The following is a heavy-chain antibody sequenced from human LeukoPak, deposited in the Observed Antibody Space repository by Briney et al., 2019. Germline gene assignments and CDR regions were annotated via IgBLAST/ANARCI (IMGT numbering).Heavy chain of an antibody. Sequence: GGSLRLSCAASGFTFSSYGMHWVRQAPGKGLEWVAFIRYGGSNKYYADSVKGRFTISRDNSKNTLYLQMNSLRAEDTAVYYCAKVSGSYLPNFDYGGQGTLVTVS. CDR1: GFTFSSYG. J-gene: IGHJ4*02. CDR3: AKVSGSYLPNFDY. CDR2: IRYGGSNK. V-gene: IGHV3-30*02. D-gene: IGHD2-15*01.